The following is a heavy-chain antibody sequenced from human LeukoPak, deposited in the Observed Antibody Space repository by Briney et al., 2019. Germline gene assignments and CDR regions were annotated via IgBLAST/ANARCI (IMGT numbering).Heavy chain of an antibody. CDR2: INWNGGSI. CDR3: AHGRAVAGPFDY. V-gene: IGHV3-9*01. J-gene: IGHJ4*02. D-gene: IGHD6-19*01. CDR1: GFSFEDYA. Sequence: GRSLRLSCVASGFSFEDYAMHWVRQAPEKGLEWVSGINWNGGSIGYADSVKGRFTISRDNAKNSLYLQMNSLRAEDTALYYCAHGRAVAGPFDYWGQGIMVTVSS.